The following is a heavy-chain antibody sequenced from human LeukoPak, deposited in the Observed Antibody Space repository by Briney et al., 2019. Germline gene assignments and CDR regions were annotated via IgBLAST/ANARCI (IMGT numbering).Heavy chain of an antibody. Sequence: GGSLRLSCAASRFTFSSYAVSWVRQAPGKGLEWVSGISGGGGHTYYADSVKGRFTISRDNSQNTVYLQMNSLRAEDTALYYCAKCQSTVVQLIDCWGQGTLVTVSS. J-gene: IGHJ4*02. CDR2: ISGGGGHT. CDR1: RFTFSSYA. CDR3: AKCQSTVVQLIDC. V-gene: IGHV3-23*01. D-gene: IGHD2-2*01.